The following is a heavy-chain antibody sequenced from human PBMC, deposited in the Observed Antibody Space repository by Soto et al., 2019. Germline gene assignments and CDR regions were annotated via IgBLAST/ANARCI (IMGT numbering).Heavy chain of an antibody. J-gene: IGHJ4*02. CDR1: GGSISNYY. Sequence: SETLSLTCTVSGGSISNYYWSWIRQPPGKGLEWIGYIHFSGSTNSNPSLKSRVTISLDTSKNQFSLKLSSVTAADTAVYYCARRYGGNFYYWGQGSLVPVSS. V-gene: IGHV4-59*01. D-gene: IGHD5-18*01. CDR2: IHFSGST. CDR3: ARRYGGNFYY.